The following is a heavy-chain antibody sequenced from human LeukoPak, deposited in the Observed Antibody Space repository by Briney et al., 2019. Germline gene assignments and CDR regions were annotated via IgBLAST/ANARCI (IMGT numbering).Heavy chain of an antibody. CDR3: ARGRYCSADICSGGDAFDI. CDR1: GGTINNYY. CDR2: IYTRGST. Sequence: SETLSLTCTVSGGTINNYYWSWIRQPAGKGLEWIGRIYTRGSTNYNPSLKSRVTMSVVTSKNQLSLKLSSVTAADTAVYYCARGRYCSADICSGGDAFDIWGQGTMVSVSS. V-gene: IGHV4-4*07. J-gene: IGHJ3*02. D-gene: IGHD2-15*01.